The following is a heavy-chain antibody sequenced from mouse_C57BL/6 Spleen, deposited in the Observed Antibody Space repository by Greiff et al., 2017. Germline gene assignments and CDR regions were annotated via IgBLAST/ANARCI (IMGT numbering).Heavy chain of an antibody. CDR3: ARLITTVDAMDY. CDR1: GFTFTDYY. J-gene: IGHJ4*01. Sequence: EVKVVESGGGLVQPGGSLSLSCAASGFTFTDYYMSWVRQPPGKALEWLGFIRNKANGYTTEYSASVKGRFTISRDNSQSILYLQMNALRAEDSATYYCARLITTVDAMDYWGQGTSVTVSS. V-gene: IGHV7-3*01. D-gene: IGHD1-1*01. CDR2: IRNKANGYTT.